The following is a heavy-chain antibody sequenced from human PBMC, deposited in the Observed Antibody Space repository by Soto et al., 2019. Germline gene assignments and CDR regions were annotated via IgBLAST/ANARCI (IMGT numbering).Heavy chain of an antibody. CDR2: INPSGGST. J-gene: IGHJ5*02. D-gene: IGHD3-22*01. Sequence: ASVKVSCKACGYTFTSYYMHWVRQAPGQGLEWMGIINPSGGSTSYAQKFQGRVTMTRDTSTSTVYMELSSLRSEDTAVYYCARDSYYDSTGNWFDPWGQGTQVTVSS. V-gene: IGHV1-46*01. CDR1: GYTFTSYY. CDR3: ARDSYYDSTGNWFDP.